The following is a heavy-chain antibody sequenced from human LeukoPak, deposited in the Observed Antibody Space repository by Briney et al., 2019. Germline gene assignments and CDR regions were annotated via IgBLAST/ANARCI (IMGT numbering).Heavy chain of an antibody. CDR1: GFTFSSYG. CDR3: ARDYGGSSPFDY. Sequence: GRSLRLSCAASGFTFSSYGMHWVRQAPGRGLEWVAVISYDGSDKYYADSVKGRFTISRDNAKNSLYLQMNSLRAEDTAVYYCARDYGGSSPFDYWGQGTLVTVSS. J-gene: IGHJ4*02. V-gene: IGHV3-30*03. D-gene: IGHD4-23*01. CDR2: ISYDGSDK.